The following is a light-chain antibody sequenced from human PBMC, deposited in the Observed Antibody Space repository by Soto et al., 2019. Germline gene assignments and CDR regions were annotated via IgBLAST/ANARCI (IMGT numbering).Light chain of an antibody. CDR3: CSYAGGFYV. Sequence: QSALTQPASVSGSPGQSITISCTGTSSDVGKYDLVSWYQQHPVKAPKLMIYEGSKRPSGVSNRFSGSKSGNTASLTISNLQTEDEADYYCCSYAGGFYVFGTGTKVTVL. CDR2: EGS. J-gene: IGLJ1*01. CDR1: SSDVGKYDL. V-gene: IGLV2-23*01.